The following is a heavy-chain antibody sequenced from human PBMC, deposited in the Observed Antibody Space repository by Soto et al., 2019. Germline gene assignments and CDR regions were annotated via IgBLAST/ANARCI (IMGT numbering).Heavy chain of an antibody. J-gene: IGHJ4*02. CDR1: GFSLSNASLV. D-gene: IGHD3-3*01. CDR2: IFSNDEK. CDR3: ARFTYYDFWSGSYYFDY. Sequence: GAALVNPTETLTLTSTVSGFSLSNASLVVSWIRQPSGKALDCLAHIFSNDEKSYSTSLKSRLTISKDTSKSQVVLTMTNMDPVDTATYYCARFTYYDFWSGSYYFDYRGQGTLVTVSS. V-gene: IGHV2-26*01.